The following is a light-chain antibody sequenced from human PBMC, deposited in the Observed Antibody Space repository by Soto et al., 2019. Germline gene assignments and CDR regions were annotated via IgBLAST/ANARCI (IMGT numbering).Light chain of an antibody. V-gene: IGKV2-28*01. CDR1: QSLLHSNGYNY. CDR3: MQALQTPYT. CDR2: LGS. Sequence: DIVMTQSPLSLPVTPGEPASISCRSSQSLLHSNGYNYLDWYLQRPAQSPQLLIYLGSNRASGVPDRFSGSGSGTDFTLNVSRVEAADVGVYYCMQALQTPYTFGQGTKLEIK. J-gene: IGKJ2*01.